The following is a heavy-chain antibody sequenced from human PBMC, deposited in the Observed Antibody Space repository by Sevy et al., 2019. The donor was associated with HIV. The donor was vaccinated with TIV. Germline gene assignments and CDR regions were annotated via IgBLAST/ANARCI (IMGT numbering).Heavy chain of an antibody. J-gene: IGHJ4*02. CDR2: FDPEDGET. V-gene: IGHV1-24*01. CDR1: GSTLTKLS. CDR3: ATTKDYYDSSGSPFDY. Sequence: ASVKVSCKVSGSTLTKLSMHWVRQVPGKGLEWMVSFDPEDGETIYARKFQGRVTMTEDTSTDTAYMVLSSLRSEDTAVHYCATTKDYYDSSGSPFDYWGQGTLVTVSS. D-gene: IGHD3-22*01.